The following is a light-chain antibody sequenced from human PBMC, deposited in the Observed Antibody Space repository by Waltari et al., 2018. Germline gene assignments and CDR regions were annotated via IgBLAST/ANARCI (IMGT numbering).Light chain of an antibody. CDR2: GAS. Sequence: IVLTQSPGTLSLSPGERATLSCRASQSVSRSLAWYQQKPGQAPKLLIYGASTRATGIPDRFTGSGSWTDFSLTISSLEPEEFAIYFCQHYVRLPATFGQGTKVEIK. V-gene: IGKV3-20*01. J-gene: IGKJ1*01. CDR1: QSVSRS. CDR3: QHYVRLPAT.